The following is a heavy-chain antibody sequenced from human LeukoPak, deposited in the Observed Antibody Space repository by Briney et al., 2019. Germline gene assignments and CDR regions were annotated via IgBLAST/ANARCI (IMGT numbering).Heavy chain of an antibody. CDR2: ISSTSAYI. CDR1: GFALKSYS. CDR3: AREAVSGPTGWFDS. V-gene: IGHV3-21*01. D-gene: IGHD5/OR15-5a*01. J-gene: IGHJ5*01. Sequence: KTGGSLRLSCGGSGFALKSYSLTWIRQAPGKGLEWVSSISSTSAYIHYADSVKGRFTISRDNVGNVVYLEMNGLRAEDTATYYCAREAVSGPTGWFDSWGQGTLVIVSA.